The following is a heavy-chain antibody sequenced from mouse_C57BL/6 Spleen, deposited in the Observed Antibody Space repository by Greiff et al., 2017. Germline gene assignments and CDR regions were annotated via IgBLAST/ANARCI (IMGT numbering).Heavy chain of an antibody. J-gene: IGHJ1*03. CDR3: ARNYGSSRGYFDV. CDR1: GYTFTSYW. CDR2: IYPGSGSP. V-gene: IGHV1-55*01. D-gene: IGHD1-1*01. Sequence: QVQLQQPGAELVKPGASVKMSCKASGYTFTSYWITWVKQRPGQGLEWIGDIYPGSGSPNYTEPFQSKATLTVDTSSSTAYMQLSSLTSEDSAVYYCARNYGSSRGYFDVWGTGTTVTDSS.